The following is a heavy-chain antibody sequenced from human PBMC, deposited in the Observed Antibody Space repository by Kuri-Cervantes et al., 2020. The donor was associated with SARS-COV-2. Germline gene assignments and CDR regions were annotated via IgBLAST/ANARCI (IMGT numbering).Heavy chain of an antibody. CDR2: IYYSGST. D-gene: IGHD7-27*01. CDR1: GGSISSSSYY. J-gene: IGHJ4*02. CDR3: ARGLGMFDY. Sequence: GSLRLSCTVSGGSISSSSYYWGWIRQPPGKGLEWIGYIYYSGSTNYNPSLKSRVTISVDTSKNQFSLKLSSMTAADTAVYYCARGLGMFDYWGQGTLVTVSS. V-gene: IGHV4-61*05.